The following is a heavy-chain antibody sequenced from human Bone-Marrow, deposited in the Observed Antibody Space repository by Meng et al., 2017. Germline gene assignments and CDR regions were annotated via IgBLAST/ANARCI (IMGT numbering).Heavy chain of an antibody. D-gene: IGHD3-10*01. CDR1: GFTVSSNY. Sequence: GESLKISCAASGFTVSSNYMSWVRQAPGKGLEWVSVIYSCGSTYYADSVKGRFTISRDNSKNTLYLQMNSLRAEDTAVYYCARDMVDGSGSYYNGRKDAFDIWGQGTMVTVSS. V-gene: IGHV3-66*03. J-gene: IGHJ3*02. CDR2: IYSCGST. CDR3: ARDMVDGSGSYYNGRKDAFDI.